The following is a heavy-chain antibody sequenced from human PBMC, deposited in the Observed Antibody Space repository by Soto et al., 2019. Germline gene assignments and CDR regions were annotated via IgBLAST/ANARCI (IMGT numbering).Heavy chain of an antibody. CDR3: AKVSVTNVIPRGWFDP. D-gene: IGHD4-17*01. CDR1: GFTFSSYG. Sequence: GGSLRLSCAASGFTFSSYGMHWVRQAPGKGLEWVAVISYDGSNKYYADSVKGRFTISRDNSKNTLYLQMNSLRAEDTAVYYCAKVSVTNVIPRGWFDPWGRGTLVTVSS. J-gene: IGHJ5*02. V-gene: IGHV3-30*18. CDR2: ISYDGSNK.